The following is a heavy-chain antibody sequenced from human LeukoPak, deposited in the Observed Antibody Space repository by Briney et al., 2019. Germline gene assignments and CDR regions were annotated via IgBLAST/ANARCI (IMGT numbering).Heavy chain of an antibody. D-gene: IGHD3-10*01. J-gene: IGHJ2*01. Sequence: SGTLSLTCAVSGGSISSSNWWSWVRQPPGKGLEWIGEIYHSGSTNYNPSLKSRVTISVDKSKNQFSLKLNSVIAADTAVYYCARDRPGSYWYFDLWGRGTLVTVSS. V-gene: IGHV4-4*02. CDR1: GGSISSSNW. CDR3: ARDRPGSYWYFDL. CDR2: IYHSGST.